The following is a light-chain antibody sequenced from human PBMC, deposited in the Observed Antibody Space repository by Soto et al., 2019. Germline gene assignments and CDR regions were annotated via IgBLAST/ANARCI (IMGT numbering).Light chain of an antibody. Sequence: DIQLTHSPSTLSASVGDIVAITCRASHSISGWVAWYQQKAGKVPTLLIYGASNLQPGVPSRFSGSGSGTEFTLSISSLQPDDVATYYCQHFNNYPWTFGQGTKVDIK. CDR2: GAS. J-gene: IGKJ1*01. CDR1: HSISGW. CDR3: QHFNNYPWT. V-gene: IGKV1-5*01.